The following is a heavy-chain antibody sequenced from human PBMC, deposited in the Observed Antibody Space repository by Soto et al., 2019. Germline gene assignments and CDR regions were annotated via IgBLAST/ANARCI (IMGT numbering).Heavy chain of an antibody. J-gene: IGHJ4*02. V-gene: IGHV4-34*01. Sequence: QVQLQQWGAGLLKPSETLSLTCAVYGGSFSGYYWSWIRQPPGKGLEWIGEINHSGSTNYNPSLKRRVTISVDTSKNQFSLKLSSVTAADTAVYYCARGPSGTFDYWGQGTLVTVSS. CDR3: ARGPSGTFDY. CDR2: INHSGST. CDR1: GGSFSGYY.